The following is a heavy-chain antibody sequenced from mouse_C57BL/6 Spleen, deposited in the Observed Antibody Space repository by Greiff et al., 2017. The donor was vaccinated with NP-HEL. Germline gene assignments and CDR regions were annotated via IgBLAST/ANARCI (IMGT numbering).Heavy chain of an antibody. D-gene: IGHD1-1*01. CDR3: ARKYYYGSGGGLDD. CDR2: IYPGSGST. V-gene: IGHV1-55*01. J-gene: IGHJ2*01. CDR1: GYTFTSYW. Sequence: VQLQQPGAELVKPGASVKMSCKASGYTFTSYWITWVKQKPGQGLEWIGDIYPGSGSTNYNEKFKSKATLTVDTSSSTAYMQLSSLTSEDSAVYYCARKYYYGSGGGLDDWGQGTTLTVAS.